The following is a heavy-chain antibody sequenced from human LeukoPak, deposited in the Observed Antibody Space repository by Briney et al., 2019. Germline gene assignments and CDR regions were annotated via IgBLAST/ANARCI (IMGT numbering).Heavy chain of an antibody. CDR2: ISGSGGST. J-gene: IGHJ4*02. CDR1: GFTLSSYA. Sequence: GGSLRLSCEASGFTLSSYAMSWVRQAPGKGLEWVSAISGSGGSTYYADSVKGRFTISRDNSKNTLYPQMNSLRAEDTAVYYCAKGRYDSSGYFDYWGQGTLVTVSS. D-gene: IGHD3-22*01. V-gene: IGHV3-23*01. CDR3: AKGRYDSSGYFDY.